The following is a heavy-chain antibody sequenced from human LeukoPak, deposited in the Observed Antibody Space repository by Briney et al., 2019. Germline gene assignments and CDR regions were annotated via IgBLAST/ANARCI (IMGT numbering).Heavy chain of an antibody. J-gene: IGHJ4*02. CDR3: ARDGLWCSGGSCPADY. CDR2: IYYSGST. V-gene: IGHV4-39*07. D-gene: IGHD2-15*01. Sequence: SETLSLTCTVSGGSISSSSYYWGWIRQPPGKGLEWIGSIYYSGSTYYNPSLKSRVTISVDTSKNQFSLKLSSVTAADTAVYYCARDGLWCSGGSCPADYWGQGTLVTVSS. CDR1: GGSISSSSYY.